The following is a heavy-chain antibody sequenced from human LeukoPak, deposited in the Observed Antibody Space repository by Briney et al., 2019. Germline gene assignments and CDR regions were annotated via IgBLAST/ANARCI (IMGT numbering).Heavy chain of an antibody. J-gene: IGHJ4*02. CDR2: ISRSATTI. V-gene: IGHV3-48*03. CDR1: GFTFSSYE. D-gene: IGHD6-13*01. Sequence: GGSLRLSCAASGFTFSSYEMNWIRQAPGKGLEWVSSISRSATTIYYADSVKGRFTISRDNAKNSLYLQMNSLRAEDTAVYFCARVGALSSSWLLYWGQGTLVTVSS. CDR3: ARVGALSSSWLLY.